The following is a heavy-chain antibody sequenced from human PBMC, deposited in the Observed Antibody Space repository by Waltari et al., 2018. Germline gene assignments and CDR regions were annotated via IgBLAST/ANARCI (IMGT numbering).Heavy chain of an antibody. D-gene: IGHD6-13*01. CDR3: AKDATAGTLSESFYYFDY. Sequence: EVQLVESGGGLVQPGRSLRLSCAASGFTFDDYAMHWVRQAPGKGLEWVSGISWNSGSIGYADSVKGRFTISRDNAKNSLYLQMNSLRAEDTALYYCAKDATAGTLSESFYYFDYWGQGTLVTVSS. CDR2: ISWNSGSI. J-gene: IGHJ4*02. V-gene: IGHV3-9*01. CDR1: GFTFDDYA.